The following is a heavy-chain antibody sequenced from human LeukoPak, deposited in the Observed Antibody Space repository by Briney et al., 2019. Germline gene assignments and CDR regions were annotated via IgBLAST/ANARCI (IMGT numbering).Heavy chain of an antibody. J-gene: IGHJ6*03. CDR2: INHSGST. CDR1: GGSFSGYY. D-gene: IGHD2-2*01. Sequence: SETLSLTCAVYGGSFSGYYWSWIRQPPGKGLEWIGEINHSGSTNYNPSLKSRVAISVDTSKNQFSLKLSSVTAADTAVYYCARSIVVVPAAMGDYYYYYMDVWGKGTTVTVSS. CDR3: ARSIVVVPAAMGDYYYYYMDV. V-gene: IGHV4-34*01.